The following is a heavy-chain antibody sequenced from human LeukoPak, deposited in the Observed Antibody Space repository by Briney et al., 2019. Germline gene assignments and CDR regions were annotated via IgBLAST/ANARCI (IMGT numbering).Heavy chain of an antibody. CDR1: RFAFSSYA. CDR2: ISYDGSNK. Sequence: GGSLRLSFTASRFAFSSYAMHWVRQAPGKGLEWVAVISYDGSNKYYADSVEGRFTISRDNSKNTLYLQMNSLRAEDTAVYYCARGIGDGFFDYWGQGTLVTVSS. CDR3: ARGIGDGFFDY. D-gene: IGHD5-24*01. J-gene: IGHJ4*02. V-gene: IGHV3-30-3*01.